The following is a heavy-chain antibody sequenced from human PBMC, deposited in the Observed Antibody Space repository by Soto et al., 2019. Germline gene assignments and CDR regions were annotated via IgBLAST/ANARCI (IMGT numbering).Heavy chain of an antibody. V-gene: IGHV4-59*08. D-gene: IGHD2-15*01. Sequence: SETLSLTCTVSGGSISSYYWSWIRQPPGKGLEWIGYIYYSGSTNYNPSLKSRVTISVDTSKNQFSLKLSSVTAADTAVYYCARHPQSGPLDYWGQGTLVTVSS. CDR2: IYYSGST. CDR3: ARHPQSGPLDY. CDR1: GGSISSYY. J-gene: IGHJ4*02.